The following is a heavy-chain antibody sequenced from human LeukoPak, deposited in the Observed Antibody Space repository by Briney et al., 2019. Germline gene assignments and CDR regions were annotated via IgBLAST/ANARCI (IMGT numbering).Heavy chain of an antibody. CDR1: GFTFSSYG. J-gene: IGHJ4*02. CDR2: IWYDGSNK. CDR3: AKEDYGSGSFDY. Sequence: PGRSLRLSCAASGFTFSSYGMHWVRQAPGKGLEWVAVIWYDGSNKYYADSVEGRFTISRDNSKNTLYLQMNSLRAEDTAVYYCAKEDYGSGSFDYWGQGTLVTVSS. V-gene: IGHV3-33*06. D-gene: IGHD3-10*01.